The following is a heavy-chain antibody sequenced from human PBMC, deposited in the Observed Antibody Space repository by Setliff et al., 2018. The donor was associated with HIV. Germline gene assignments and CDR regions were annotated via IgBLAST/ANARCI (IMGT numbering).Heavy chain of an antibody. V-gene: IGHV3-49*04. CDR3: TTLRGYSFGLASYYYYYMDV. D-gene: IGHD5-12*01. J-gene: IGHJ6*03. CDR2: IRSKVYGGTT. CDR1: GFTFSDHY. Sequence: PGGSLRLSCAASGFTFSDHYMDWVRQAPGKGLEWVGSIRSKVYGGTTEYAASVKGRFTISRDDSKSIAYLQMNSLKTEDTAVYYCTTLRGYSFGLASYYYYYMDVWGKGTTVTVSS.